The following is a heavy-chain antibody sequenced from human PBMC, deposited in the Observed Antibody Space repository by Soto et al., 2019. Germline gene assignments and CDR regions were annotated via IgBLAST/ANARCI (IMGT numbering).Heavy chain of an antibody. D-gene: IGHD2-15*01. CDR2: TYNSGTA. CDR1: GGSISSGANS. Sequence: QLQLQESGSGLVKPSQTLSLSCVVSGGSISSGANSWNWIRQPPGKGLEWIGYTYNSGTAYYNPSLKSRVIISVDRSRNQFSLRLSSVTAADSAIYFGARGGWSLRHLYGMDLWGQGATVIVSS. V-gene: IGHV4-30-2*01. CDR3: ARGGWSLRHLYGMDL. J-gene: IGHJ6*02.